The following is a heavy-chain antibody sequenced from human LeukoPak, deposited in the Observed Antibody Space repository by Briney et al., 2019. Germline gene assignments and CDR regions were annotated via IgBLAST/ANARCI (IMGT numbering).Heavy chain of an antibody. D-gene: IGHD3-9*01. Sequence: ASVNVSCKASGYTFTTYGLSWVRQAPGQGLEWLGWISTYDDNIKYAQSLQGRLTLTIDTSTSTAYMELRSLTSDDTAVYYRARETYSNILTGTDYWGPGTLVTVSS. V-gene: IGHV1-18*01. CDR3: ARETYSNILTGTDY. CDR1: GYTFTTYG. J-gene: IGHJ4*02. CDR2: ISTYDDNI.